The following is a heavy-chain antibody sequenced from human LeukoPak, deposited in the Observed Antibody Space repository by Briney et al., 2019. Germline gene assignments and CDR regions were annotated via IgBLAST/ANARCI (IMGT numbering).Heavy chain of an antibody. J-gene: IGHJ6*03. CDR1: RGSISSYY. Sequence: SETLSLTCTVSRGSISSYYWSWIRQPPGKGLEWIGYIYYSGSTKYNPSLKSRVTISVDTSKNQFSLKLSSVTAADTAAYYCAREGDFWSGQPAMDVWGKGTTVTVSS. D-gene: IGHD3-3*01. V-gene: IGHV4-59*01. CDR3: AREGDFWSGQPAMDV. CDR2: IYYSGST.